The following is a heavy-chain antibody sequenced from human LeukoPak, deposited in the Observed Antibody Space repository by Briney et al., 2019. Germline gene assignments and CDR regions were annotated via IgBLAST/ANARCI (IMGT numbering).Heavy chain of an antibody. CDR1: GFSVSSNF. Sequence: PGGSLRLSCAASGFSVSSNFMTRVRQAPGKGLEWVSVIFSGGSTYYADSVKGRFTISRDNSKNTLYLQMNSLRAEDTAVYYCARGRRWDLLVSLIDASDIWGQGTMVTVSS. D-gene: IGHD1-26*01. CDR2: IFSGGST. V-gene: IGHV3-53*01. J-gene: IGHJ3*02. CDR3: ARGRRWDLLVSLIDASDI.